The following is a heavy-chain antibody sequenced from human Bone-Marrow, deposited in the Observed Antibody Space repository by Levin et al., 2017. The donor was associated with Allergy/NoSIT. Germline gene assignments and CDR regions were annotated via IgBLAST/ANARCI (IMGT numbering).Heavy chain of an antibody. D-gene: IGHD6-13*01. CDR1: GYTFTNFA. J-gene: IGHJ5*02. CDR3: ARPYTSTWYSAPLDP. V-gene: IGHV1-18*01. CDR2: ISAYDGHT. Sequence: AASVKVSCKASGYTFTNFAINWVRQAPGQGLEWMGWISAYDGHTNYAEQFQGRVSMTTDTSTNTAYMELRSLRSDDTAVYYCARPYTSTWYSAPLDPWGQGTLVTVSS.